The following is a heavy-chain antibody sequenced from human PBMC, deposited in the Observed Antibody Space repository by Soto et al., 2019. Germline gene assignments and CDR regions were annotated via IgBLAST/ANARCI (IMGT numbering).Heavy chain of an antibody. V-gene: IGHV4-4*02. J-gene: IGHJ4*02. D-gene: IGHD6-13*01. CDR2: VYRTGST. CDR1: GGSISTSNW. Sequence: SETLSLTCAVSGGSISTSNWWSWVRQPPGKGLEWIGEVYRTGSTNYNPSLESRVIVSVDKSKNQFSLKLTSVTAADTAMYYCARARATIAAAAIFDCWGQGTLVTVS. CDR3: ARARATIAAAAIFDC.